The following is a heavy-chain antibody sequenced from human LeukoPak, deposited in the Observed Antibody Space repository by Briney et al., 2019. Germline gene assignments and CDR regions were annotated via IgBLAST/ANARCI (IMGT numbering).Heavy chain of an antibody. CDR1: GGSINKNTYY. J-gene: IGHJ3*02. D-gene: IGHD3-10*01. V-gene: IGHV4-39*07. Sequence: SETLSLTCTFSGGSINKNTYYWGWIRQPPGKGLEWIGSIYHSGSFYYNPSLKSRVTISVDTSKNQFSLKLSSVTAADTAVYYCARDTYYYGSGALEAFDIWGQGTMVTVSS. CDR3: ARDTYYYGSGALEAFDI. CDR2: IYHSGSF.